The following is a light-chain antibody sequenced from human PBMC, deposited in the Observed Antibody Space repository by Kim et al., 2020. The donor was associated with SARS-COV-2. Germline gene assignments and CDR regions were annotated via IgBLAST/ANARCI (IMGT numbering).Light chain of an antibody. CDR2: DVS. CDR1: SSEVGGYNY. CDR3: TSYTSSSTLVV. V-gene: IGLV2-14*03. J-gene: IGLJ2*01. Sequence: QSITISCTGTSSEVGGYNYVSWYQQHPGKAPKLMIYDVSNRPSGVSNRFSGSKSGNTASLTISGLQAEDEADYYCTSYTSSSTLVVFGGGTQLTVL.